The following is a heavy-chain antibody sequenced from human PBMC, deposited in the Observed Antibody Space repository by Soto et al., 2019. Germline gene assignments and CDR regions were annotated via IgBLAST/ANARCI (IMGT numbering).Heavy chain of an antibody. CDR3: ATDWGRD. V-gene: IGHV3-15*01. J-gene: IGHJ4*02. Sequence: EVQLVESGGGLVRPGGSLRLSCAASGFTFSNAWMAWVRQAPGKGLEWVGRIKRLSNGGITEYAAPVKGRFSISRDDSKTTVHLQMHSLKTEDTAVYYCATDWGRDWGQGTLVTVSS. CDR1: GFTFSNAW. CDR2: IKRLSNGGIT. D-gene: IGHD3-16*01.